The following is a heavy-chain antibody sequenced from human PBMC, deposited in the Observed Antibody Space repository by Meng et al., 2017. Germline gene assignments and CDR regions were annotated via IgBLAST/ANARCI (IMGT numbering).Heavy chain of an antibody. Sequence: QVELVQFGAEVNKAGASVKVSCKASGYTFSVYYMHWVRQAPGQGLEWMGRINPNGGGTNYAQKFQGRVTMTRDTSISTAYMELSRLISDDTAVYYCARDSATGDFWGQGTLVTVSS. D-gene: IGHD5-12*01. CDR1: GYTFSVYY. CDR2: INPNGGGT. V-gene: IGHV1-2*06. J-gene: IGHJ4*02. CDR3: ARDSATGDF.